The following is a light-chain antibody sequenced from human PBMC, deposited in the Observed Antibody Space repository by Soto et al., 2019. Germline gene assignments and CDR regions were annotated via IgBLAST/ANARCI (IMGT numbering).Light chain of an antibody. CDR1: SSDVGGRDW. CDR2: DVS. Sequence: QSALTQPASVSGSPGESITISCTGTSSDVGGRDWVSWYQQHPGKAPKLMIYDVSHRPSGISDRFSGSKFGNTASLTISGLQADDEAEYFCCSYATGRIYVFGTGTKLTVL. J-gene: IGLJ1*01. V-gene: IGLV2-14*03. CDR3: CSYATGRIYV.